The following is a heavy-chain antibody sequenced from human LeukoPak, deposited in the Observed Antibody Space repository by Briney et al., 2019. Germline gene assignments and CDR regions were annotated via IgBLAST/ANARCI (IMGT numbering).Heavy chain of an antibody. D-gene: IGHD4-17*01. CDR1: GGSISSSSYY. J-gene: IGHJ4*02. CDR2: IYYSGST. V-gene: IGHV4-39*07. Sequence: PSETLSLTCTVSGGSISSSSYYWGWIRQPPGKGLEWIGSIYYSGSTYYNPSLKSQVTISVDTSKNQFSLKLSSVTAADTAVYYCARETYGDYGRGYFDYWGQGTLVTVSS. CDR3: ARETYGDYGRGYFDY.